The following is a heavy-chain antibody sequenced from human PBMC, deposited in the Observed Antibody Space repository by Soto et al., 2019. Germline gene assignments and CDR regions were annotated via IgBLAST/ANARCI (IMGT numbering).Heavy chain of an antibody. Sequence: SQTLTLTYAISGDIVSSNSAPWNLIRPSPSRGLEWLGRTYYRSKWYNDYALSVKSRITINPDTSKNQLSLQLNSVTPEDTAVYYCARGDFDWVLPAMDVWGQGTTVTGS. D-gene: IGHD3-9*01. CDR3: ARGDFDWVLPAMDV. V-gene: IGHV6-1*01. J-gene: IGHJ6*02. CDR1: GDIVSSNSAP. CDR2: TYYRSKWYN.